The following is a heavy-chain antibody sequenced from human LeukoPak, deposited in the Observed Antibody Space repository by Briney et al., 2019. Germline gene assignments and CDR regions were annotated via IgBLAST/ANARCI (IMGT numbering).Heavy chain of an antibody. Sequence: GGSLGLSCAASGLTFSSYGMHWVRQAPGKGLEWVAFIQFDGSNKYYADSVKGRFTISRDNSKNTLYLQMNSLRVEDTAVYYCATAYFDSSGYSDYWGQGTLVTVSS. V-gene: IGHV3-30*02. CDR3: ATAYFDSSGYSDY. CDR2: IQFDGSNK. CDR1: GLTFSSYG. D-gene: IGHD3-22*01. J-gene: IGHJ4*02.